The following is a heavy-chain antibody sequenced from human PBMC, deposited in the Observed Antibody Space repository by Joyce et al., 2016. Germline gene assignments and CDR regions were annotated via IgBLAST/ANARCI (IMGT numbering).Heavy chain of an antibody. J-gene: IGHJ3*02. D-gene: IGHD3-16*01. CDR1: GFTFSAYE. CDR2: SGTAGDP. CDR3: ARERGGGMSAFDI. Sequence: EVQLVEAGGALVQPGGSLRLSCAASGFTFSAYEIHWVRQTTGKGLEGVSASGTAGDPYYAGSVKGRFTISRENAKSSVFLQMNSLRAEDTAVYYCARERGGGMSAFDIWGQGTMVTVSS. V-gene: IGHV3-13*05.